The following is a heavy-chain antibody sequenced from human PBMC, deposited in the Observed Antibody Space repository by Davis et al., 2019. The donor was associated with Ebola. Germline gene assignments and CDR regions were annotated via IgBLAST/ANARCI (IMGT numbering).Heavy chain of an antibody. Sequence: AASVKVSCKASGYTFSGFYMQWVRQAPGQGLEWMGRINPNSGGTNYAQKFQDRVTMTRDMSISTAYMELSRLRSDDTAVYYCAGEIITIFVYGMDVWGKGTTVTVSS. D-gene: IGHD3-9*01. J-gene: IGHJ6*04. CDR2: INPNSGGT. CDR3: AGEIITIFVYGMDV. CDR1: GYTFSGFY. V-gene: IGHV1-2*06.